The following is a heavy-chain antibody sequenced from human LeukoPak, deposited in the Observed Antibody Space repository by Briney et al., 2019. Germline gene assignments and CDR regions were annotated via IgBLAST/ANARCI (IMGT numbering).Heavy chain of an antibody. D-gene: IGHD3-9*01. Sequence: SETLSLTCAAYGGPFRGYYFTWIRQAPGKGLEWIGEINHNGITNYNPSLKSRVTISVDTSKNQISLKQTSATAADTAVYYCARAVRRNVYDILTGYQSNDAFDIWGQGTMVTVSS. CDR2: INHNGIT. CDR1: GGPFRGYY. V-gene: IGHV4-34*01. CDR3: ARAVRRNVYDILTGYQSNDAFDI. J-gene: IGHJ3*02.